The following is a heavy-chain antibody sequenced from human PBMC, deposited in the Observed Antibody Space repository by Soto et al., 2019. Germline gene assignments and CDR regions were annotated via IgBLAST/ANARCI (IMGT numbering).Heavy chain of an antibody. CDR3: TNDKFSGSYYVRGLTYYFEY. V-gene: IGHV3-7*03. J-gene: IGHJ4*02. D-gene: IGHD1-26*01. CDR1: GLTFSDYW. CDR2: IRQDESEK. Sequence: EVQLVESGGGLVQPGGSLRLSCAVSGLTFSDYWMSWVRQAPGKGLEWVANIRQDESEKNYADSVKGRFTISRDHAKSSVYLQMNSLRAEDTAVYYCTNDKFSGSYYVRGLTYYFEYWGQGTLVTVSS.